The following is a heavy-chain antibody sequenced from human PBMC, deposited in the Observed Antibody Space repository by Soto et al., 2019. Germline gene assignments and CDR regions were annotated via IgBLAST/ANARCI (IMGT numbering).Heavy chain of an antibody. V-gene: IGHV3-53*01. CDR2: IYSDNNT. Sequence: PGGSLRLSCAASGFTVSSDSMTWVRQAPGKGLEWISIIYSDNNTDYADSVKGQFSISRDTSKNILYLQMNSLRAEDTAEYYCARHYSAMGVWGQGTTVTVSS. CDR1: GFTVSSDS. J-gene: IGHJ6*02. CDR3: ARHYSAMGV.